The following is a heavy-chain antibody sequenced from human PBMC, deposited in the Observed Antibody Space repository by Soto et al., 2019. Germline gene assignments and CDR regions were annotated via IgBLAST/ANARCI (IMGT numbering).Heavy chain of an antibody. D-gene: IGHD3-10*01. V-gene: IGHV4-39*01. J-gene: IGHJ4*02. CDR2: IYYSGST. CDR1: DGAITTRSYY. CDR3: ARYQTMVMDY. Sequence: PTETLALTCPDTDGAITTRSYYWRWIRHPPGKGLEWIGSIYYSGSTYYNPSLKSRVTISVDTSKNQFSLKLSSVTAADTAVYYCARYQTMVMDYWGQGTLVTVSS.